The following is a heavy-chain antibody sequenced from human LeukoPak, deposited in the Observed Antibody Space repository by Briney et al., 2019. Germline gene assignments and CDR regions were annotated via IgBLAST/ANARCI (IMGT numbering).Heavy chain of an antibody. V-gene: IGHV3-23*01. CDR3: AKDLKGYFDY. CDR1: GFSFSRYA. CDR2: ISGSGGST. Sequence: GGSLRLSCTVSGFSFSRYAMSWVRQAPGKGLEWVSTISGSGGSTYYADSVKGRFTISKDNSKNTLYLQMNSLRAEDTAVYYCAKDLKGYFDYWGQGTLVTVSS. J-gene: IGHJ4*02.